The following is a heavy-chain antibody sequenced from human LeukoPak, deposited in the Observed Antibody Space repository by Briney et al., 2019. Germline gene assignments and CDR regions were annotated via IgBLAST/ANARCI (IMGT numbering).Heavy chain of an antibody. Sequence: GGSLRLSCAASGFTFSSYVMHWVRQAPGKGLEWVAVISYDGSNKYYADSVKGRFTISRDNSKNTLYLQMNSLRAEDTAVYYCARDLARCELDYWGQGTLVTVSS. CDR2: ISYDGSNK. CDR1: GFTFSSYV. J-gene: IGHJ4*02. D-gene: IGHD5-24*01. CDR3: ARDLARCELDY. V-gene: IGHV3-30-3*01.